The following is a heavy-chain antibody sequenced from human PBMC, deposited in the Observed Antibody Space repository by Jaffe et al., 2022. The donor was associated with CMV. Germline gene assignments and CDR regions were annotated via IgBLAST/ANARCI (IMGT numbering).Heavy chain of an antibody. CDR3: ASSLLGYCSSTSCYDLGGFDP. D-gene: IGHD2-2*01. J-gene: IGHJ5*02. V-gene: IGHV1-2*04. Sequence: QVQLVQSGAEVKKPGASVKVSCKASGYTFTGYYMHWVRQAPGQGLEWMGWINPNSGGTNYAQKFQGWVTMTRDTSISTAYMELSRLRSDDTAVYYCASSLLGYCSSTSCYDLGGFDPWGQGTLVTVSS. CDR1: GYTFTGYY. CDR2: INPNSGGT.